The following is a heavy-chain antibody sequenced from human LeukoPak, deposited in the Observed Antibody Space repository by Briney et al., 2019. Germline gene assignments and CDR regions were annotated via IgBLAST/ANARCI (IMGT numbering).Heavy chain of an antibody. CDR1: GFNFIDYT. CDR3: ARLYCSSTSCHTLHYYYMDV. V-gene: IGHV3-21*01. D-gene: IGHD2-2*02. J-gene: IGHJ6*03. CDR2: ITSTGRYI. Sequence: PGGSLRLSCAASGFNFIDYTMNWVRQAPGKGLEWVSSITSTGRYIFYADSLKGRFTISRDNAKKSLYLQMNSLRAEDTALYYCARLYCSSTSCHTLHYYYMDVWGKGTTVTVSS.